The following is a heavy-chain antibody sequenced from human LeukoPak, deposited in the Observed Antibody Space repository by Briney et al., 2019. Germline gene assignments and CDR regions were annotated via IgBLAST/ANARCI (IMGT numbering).Heavy chain of an antibody. CDR2: IYSGGST. J-gene: IGHJ4*02. CDR3: ARFFGSGSRYFDY. D-gene: IGHD3-10*01. Sequence: PGGSLRLSCAASGFTVSSNYMSWVRQAPGKGLEWVSVIYSGGSTYYADSVKGRFTISRDNSKNTLYLQMNSLRAEDTAVYHCARFFGSGSRYFDYWGQGTLVTVSS. V-gene: IGHV3-66*01. CDR1: GFTVSSNY.